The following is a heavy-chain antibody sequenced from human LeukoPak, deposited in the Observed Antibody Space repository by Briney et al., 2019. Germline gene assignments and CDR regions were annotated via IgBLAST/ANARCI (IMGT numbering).Heavy chain of an antibody. V-gene: IGHV4-30-4*01. D-gene: IGHD2-21*02. CDR1: GGSISSGDKY. J-gene: IGHJ4*02. CDR3: ARVTQWAGLDF. CDR2: IYYSGST. Sequence: PSQTLSLTCNVSGGSISSGDKYWSWIRQPPGKGLEWIGYIYYSGSTYYNPSLKSRLTISVDTSENQFSLHLTPVTAADTAVYFCARVTQWAGLDFWGQGTLVTVSS.